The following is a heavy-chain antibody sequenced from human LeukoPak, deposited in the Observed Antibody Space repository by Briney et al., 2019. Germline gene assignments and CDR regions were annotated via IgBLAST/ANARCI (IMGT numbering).Heavy chain of an antibody. CDR2: IIPMFDAP. Sequence: ASVKVSCKASGGSFSSFVLSWVRQAPGQELEWMGVIIPMFDAPKYAQKFQGRVTINADDSTSTAYMELNSLKSEDTAVYFCATSFGVWGQGSLVTVSS. CDR3: ATSFGV. D-gene: IGHD2-8*01. J-gene: IGHJ4*02. CDR1: GGSFSSFV. V-gene: IGHV1-69*13.